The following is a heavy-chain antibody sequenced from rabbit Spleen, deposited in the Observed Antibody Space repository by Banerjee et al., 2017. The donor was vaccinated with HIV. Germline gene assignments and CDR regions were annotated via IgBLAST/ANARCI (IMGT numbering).Heavy chain of an antibody. CDR3: ARDGAGSSYFNL. V-gene: IGHV1S45*01. J-gene: IGHJ4*01. Sequence: QEQLEESGGGLVKPGASLTLTCKASGFSFSSYYYMCWVRQAPGKGLEWIACINTWSNRPVYATWAKGRVTCSKTSSTTVTLQMTSLTAADTATYFCARDGAGSSYFNLWGPGTLVTVS. D-gene: IGHD8-1*01. CDR1: GFSFSSYYY. CDR2: INTWSNRP.